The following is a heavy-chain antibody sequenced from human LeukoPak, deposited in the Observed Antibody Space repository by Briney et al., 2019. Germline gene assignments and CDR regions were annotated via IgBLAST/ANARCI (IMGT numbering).Heavy chain of an antibody. CDR1: GGSFSGYY. D-gene: IGHD6-13*01. V-gene: IGHV4-34*01. Sequence: SETLSLTCAVYGGSFSGYYWSWIRQPPGKGLEWIGEINHSGSTIYNPSLKSRVTISVDTSKNQFSLKLSSVTAADTAVYYCARVRVAAAGRYYYYGMDVWGQGTTVTVSS. CDR3: ARVRVAAAGRYYYYGMDV. CDR2: INHSGST. J-gene: IGHJ6*02.